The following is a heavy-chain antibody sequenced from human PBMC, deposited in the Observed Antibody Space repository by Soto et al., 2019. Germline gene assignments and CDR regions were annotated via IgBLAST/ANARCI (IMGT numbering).Heavy chain of an antibody. CDR3: ARGFCSGGSCYPLFDY. J-gene: IGHJ4*02. D-gene: IGHD2-15*01. Sequence: SETLSLTCTVSGGSISSYYWSWIRQPPGKGLEWIGYIYYSGSTYYNPSLKSRVTISVDTSKHQFSLKLSSVTAADTAVYYCARGFCSGGSCYPLFDYWGQGTLVTVSS. CDR2: IYYSGST. V-gene: IGHV4-59*08. CDR1: GGSISSYY.